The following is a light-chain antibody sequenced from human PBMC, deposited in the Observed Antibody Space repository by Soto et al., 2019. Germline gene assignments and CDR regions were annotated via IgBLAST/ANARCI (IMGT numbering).Light chain of an antibody. V-gene: IGLV2-14*01. Sequence: QSVLTQPASVSGSPGHSITISCTGTSSDVGGYNFVSWYQQHPDKAPKLMIYDVTNRPSGVSNRFSGSKSGNTASLTISGLQAEDEADYYCSSYTSISTYVFGTGTKVPS. J-gene: IGLJ1*01. CDR2: DVT. CDR1: SSDVGGYNF. CDR3: SSYTSISTYV.